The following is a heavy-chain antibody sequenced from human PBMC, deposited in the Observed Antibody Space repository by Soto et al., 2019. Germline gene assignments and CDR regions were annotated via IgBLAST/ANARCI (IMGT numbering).Heavy chain of an antibody. CDR2: IYYSGST. D-gene: IGHD5-18*01. J-gene: IGHJ6*02. CDR1: CCSIISCN. Sequence: SETLSLTYTGSCCSIISCNWSWIRKPLAKGLVWIGFIYYSGSTKYNPSLTSRITISVDTSKNQLDLKLSALTAADTAVYACARDRYTGMVTYDYHYGIDVGGQETTVT. V-gene: IGHV4-59*01. CDR3: ARDRYTGMVTYDYHYGIDV.